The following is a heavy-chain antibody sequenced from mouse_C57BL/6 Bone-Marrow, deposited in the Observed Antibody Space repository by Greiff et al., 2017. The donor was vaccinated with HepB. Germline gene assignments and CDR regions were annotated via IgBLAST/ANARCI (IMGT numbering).Heavy chain of an antibody. CDR1: GYAFSSYW. CDR2: IYPGDGDT. CDR3: ARPLYYSNYYWYFDV. J-gene: IGHJ1*03. D-gene: IGHD2-5*01. Sequence: VQLQQSGAELVKPGASVKISRKASGYAFSSYWMNWVKQRPGKGLEWIGQIYPGDGDTNYNGKFKGKATLTADKSSSTAYMQLSSLTSEDSAVYFCARPLYYSNYYWYFDVWGTGTTVTVSS. V-gene: IGHV1-80*01.